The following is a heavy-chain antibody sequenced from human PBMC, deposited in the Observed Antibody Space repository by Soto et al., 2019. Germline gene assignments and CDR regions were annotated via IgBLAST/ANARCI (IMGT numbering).Heavy chain of an antibody. J-gene: IGHJ4*02. V-gene: IGHV1-69*13. Sequence: GASVKVSCKASGGTFSSYAISWVRQAPGQGLERKRGIIPIFGTANYAQKFQGRVTITADESTSTAYMELSSLRSEDTAVYYCARCPVVVVAATRYYFDYWGQGTRVTVSS. D-gene: IGHD2-15*01. CDR1: GGTFSSYA. CDR3: ARCPVVVVAATRYYFDY. CDR2: IIPIFGTA.